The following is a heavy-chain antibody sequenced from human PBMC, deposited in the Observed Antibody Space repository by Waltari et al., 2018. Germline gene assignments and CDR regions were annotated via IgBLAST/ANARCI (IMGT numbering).Heavy chain of an antibody. CDR3: ARLSPIDCSSTSCYLGAFDI. D-gene: IGHD2-2*01. J-gene: IGHJ3*02. CDR1: GGSFSGYY. Sequence: QVQLQQWGAGLLKPSETLSHTCAVYGGSFSGYYWTWIRQPPGKGLEWIGEINHSGSTNYNPSLKSRVTISVDTSKNQFSLKLSSVTAADTAVYYCARLSPIDCSSTSCYLGAFDIWGQGTMVTVSS. CDR2: INHSGST. V-gene: IGHV4-34*01.